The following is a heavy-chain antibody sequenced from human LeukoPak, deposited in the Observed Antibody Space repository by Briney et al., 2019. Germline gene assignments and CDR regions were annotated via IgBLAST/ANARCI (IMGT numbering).Heavy chain of an antibody. J-gene: IGHJ5*02. CDR3: ARAPGYSSSSGGLDP. Sequence: SETLSLTCRVSGGSVSSGSYYWSWIRQPPGKGLEWIGEINHSGSTNYNPSLKSRVTISVDTSKNQFSLKLSSVTAADTAVYYCARAPGYSSSSGGLDPWGQGTLVTVSS. D-gene: IGHD6-6*01. V-gene: IGHV4-39*07. CDR2: INHSGST. CDR1: GGSVSSGSYY.